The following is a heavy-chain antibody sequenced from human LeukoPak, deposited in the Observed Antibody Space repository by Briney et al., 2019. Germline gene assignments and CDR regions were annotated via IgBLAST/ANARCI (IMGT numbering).Heavy chain of an antibody. CDR2: IIPIFGTA. J-gene: IGHJ2*01. Sequence: SVKVSCKASGGTFSSYAISWVRQAPGQGLEWMGGIIPIFGTANYAQKFQGRVTITTDESTSTAYMELSSLRSEDTAVYYCARDLDSLPWGYFDLWGRGTLVTVSS. CDR1: GGTFSSYA. V-gene: IGHV1-69*05. D-gene: IGHD3-22*01. CDR3: ARDLDSLPWGYFDL.